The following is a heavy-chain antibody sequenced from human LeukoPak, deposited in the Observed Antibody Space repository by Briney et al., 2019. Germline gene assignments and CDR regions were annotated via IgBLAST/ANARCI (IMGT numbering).Heavy chain of an antibody. CDR1: GFTFSNAW. V-gene: IGHV3-15*01. CDR2: IKSKTDGGTT. D-gene: IGHD3-10*01. CDR3: ARDRVIESGSIAY. J-gene: IGHJ4*02. Sequence: PGGSLRLSCAASGFTFSNAWMSWVRQAPGKGLEWVGRIKSKTDGGTTDYAAPVKGRFTISRDDSKNTLYLQMNSLRPEDTAVYYCARDRVIESGSIAYWGQGTLVTVSS.